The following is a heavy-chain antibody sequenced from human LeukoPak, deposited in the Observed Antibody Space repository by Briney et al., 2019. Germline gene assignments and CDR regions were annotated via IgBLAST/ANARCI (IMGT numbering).Heavy chain of an antibody. D-gene: IGHD2-2*02. V-gene: IGHV1-18*01. CDR1: GYTFTGYG. Sequence: ASVKVSCKASGYTFTGYGISWVRQAPGQGLEWMEWISTYNGDTNYAQKLQGRVTMTTDTSTNTAYMELRSLRSDGTAVYYCARDSIMDIVVVRAGIPLGFDPWGQPTLPTVSS. CDR2: ISTYNGDT. J-gene: IGHJ5*02. CDR3: ARDSIMDIVVVRAGIPLGFDP.